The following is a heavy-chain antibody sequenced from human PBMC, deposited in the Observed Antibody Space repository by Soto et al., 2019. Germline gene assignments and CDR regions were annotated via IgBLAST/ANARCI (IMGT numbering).Heavy chain of an antibody. CDR3: AKGETRWWLNDYPFNI. CDR2: ISYDGSDK. CDR1: GFTFSSYS. D-gene: IGHD5-12*01. V-gene: IGHV3-30*18. Sequence: QVQLVESGGGVVQPGRSLRLSCAASGFTFSSYSMHWVRQAPGKGLEWMAFISYDGSDKYYADSVKGRFTISRDNSKNTLSLQINSLRVEDTAMFYCAKGETRWWLNDYPFNIWGQGTRVTVRS. J-gene: IGHJ3*02.